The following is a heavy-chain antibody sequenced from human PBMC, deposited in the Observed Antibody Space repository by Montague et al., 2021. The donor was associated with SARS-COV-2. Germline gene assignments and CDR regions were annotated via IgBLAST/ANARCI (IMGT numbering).Heavy chain of an antibody. J-gene: IGHJ4*02. CDR1: GYSINSNYY. CDR3: ARAPYYGPGKPYQFDY. D-gene: IGHD3-10*01. V-gene: IGHV4-38-2*02. CDR2: SYHSGTT. Sequence: SETLSLTCTVSGYSINSNYYWGWIRQPPGKGLEWIGCSYHSGTTHYHPSLKSRVTISLDTSNNHFSLKVTSMTAADTAVYYCARAPYYGPGKPYQFDYWGRGTLVTGSS.